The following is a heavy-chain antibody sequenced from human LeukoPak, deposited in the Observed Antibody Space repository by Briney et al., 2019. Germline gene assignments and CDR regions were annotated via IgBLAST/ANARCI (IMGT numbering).Heavy chain of an antibody. CDR1: GGSFSGYY. D-gene: IGHD2-15*01. CDR3: ARDSLHCNGGRCFHMRVFDY. Sequence: PSETLSLTCAGYGGSFSGYYWSWIHQPPGKGLEWLGEINHSGSTNYNPSLKSRVTLSVDTSKNQFSLKLNSVTAADTAVYYCARDSLHCNGGRCFHMRVFDYWGQGALVTVSS. CDR2: INHSGST. J-gene: IGHJ4*02. V-gene: IGHV4-34*01.